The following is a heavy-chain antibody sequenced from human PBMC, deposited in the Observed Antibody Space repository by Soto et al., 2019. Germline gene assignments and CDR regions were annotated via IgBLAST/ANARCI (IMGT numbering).Heavy chain of an antibody. Sequence: QVQLVESGGGVVQPGRSLRLSCAASGFTFSSYGMHWVRQAPGKRLDWVAVISYDGSNKYYADSVKGRFTISRDNSKNTLYLQMNSLRAEGTAVYYCAREYGAAALLYYSYGMDVWGQGTTVTVSS. V-gene: IGHV3-30*03. CDR3: AREYGAAALLYYSYGMDV. J-gene: IGHJ6*02. CDR2: ISYDGSNK. D-gene: IGHD6-13*01. CDR1: GFTFSSYG.